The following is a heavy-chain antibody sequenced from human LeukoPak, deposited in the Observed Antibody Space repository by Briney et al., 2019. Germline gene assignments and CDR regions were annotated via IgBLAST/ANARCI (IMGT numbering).Heavy chain of an antibody. V-gene: IGHV3-23*01. CDR3: AKDSFSSTSCLFDY. D-gene: IGHD2-2*01. J-gene: IGHJ4*02. CDR2: ISGSGGST. CDR1: GFTVSSHF. Sequence: GGSLRLSCAASGFTVSSHFMSWVRQAPGKGLEWVSAISGSGGSTYYADSVKGRFTISRDNSKNTLYLQMNSLRAEDTAVYYCAKDSFSSTSCLFDYWGQGTLVTVSS.